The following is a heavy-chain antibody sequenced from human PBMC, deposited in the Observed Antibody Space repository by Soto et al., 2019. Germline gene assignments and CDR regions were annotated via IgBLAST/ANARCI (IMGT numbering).Heavy chain of an antibody. V-gene: IGHV4-39*01. CDR1: GGSISSSSDH. Sequence: SETLSLTCTVSGGSISSSSDHWGWIRQPPGKGLEWIGSVSYSGTTFYNSYLESRVTISVDTSKSQFSLNPSSVTAADTAVYYCAKHRYSNYPSFDYWGQGTLVTVSS. D-gene: IGHD4-4*01. CDR2: VSYSGTT. J-gene: IGHJ4*02. CDR3: AKHRYSNYPSFDY.